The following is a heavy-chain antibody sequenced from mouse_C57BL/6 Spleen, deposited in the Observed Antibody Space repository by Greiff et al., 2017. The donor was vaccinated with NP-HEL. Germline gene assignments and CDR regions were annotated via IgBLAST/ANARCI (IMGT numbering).Heavy chain of an antibody. V-gene: IGHV2-2*01. J-gene: IGHJ2*01. CDR1: GFSLTSYG. CDR3: ARTAAQDYFDY. Sequence: QVQLKESGPGLVQPSPSLSISCTVSGFSLTSYGVHWVRQSPGQGLEWLGVIWSGGSAAYNAAFISRLSISKDNSKSQVFFKMNSLQADDTAIYYCARTAAQDYFDYWGQGTTLTVSS. CDR2: IWSGGSA. D-gene: IGHD3-2*02.